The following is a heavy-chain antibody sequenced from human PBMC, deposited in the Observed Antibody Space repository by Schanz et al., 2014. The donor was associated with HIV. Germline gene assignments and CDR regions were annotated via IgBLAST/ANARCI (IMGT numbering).Heavy chain of an antibody. D-gene: IGHD3-10*01. Sequence: VQLVESGGGVVQPGRSLRLSCLASGFTFRNYWMHWVRQAPGKGLVWVSRINNDGSNTLYADSVKGRFTISRDNSKNTLYLQMNRLRAEDTAVYYCAKCPTMVRGTGMDVWGQGTTVTVSS. J-gene: IGHJ6*02. CDR1: GFTFRNYW. CDR2: INNDGSNT. CDR3: AKCPTMVRGTGMDV. V-gene: IGHV3-74*02.